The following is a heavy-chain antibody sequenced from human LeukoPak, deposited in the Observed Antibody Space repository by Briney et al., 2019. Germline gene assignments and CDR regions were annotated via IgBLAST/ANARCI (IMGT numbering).Heavy chain of an antibody. J-gene: IGHJ6*04. CDR1: GYTFTSYG. Sequence: GASVKVSCKASGYTFTSYGISWVRQAPGQGLEWMXXISAYNGNTNYAQKLQGRVTMTTDTSTSTAYMELRRLRSDDTAVYYCARGRPSYYYYGMDVWGKGTTVTVSS. CDR3: ARGRPSYYYYGMDV. V-gene: IGHV1-18*04. CDR2: ISAYNGNT.